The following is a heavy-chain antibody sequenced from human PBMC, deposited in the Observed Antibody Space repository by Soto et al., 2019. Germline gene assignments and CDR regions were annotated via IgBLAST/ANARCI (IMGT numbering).Heavy chain of an antibody. D-gene: IGHD3-9*01. CDR2: IGIAGDT. CDR1: GFTFSSYD. Sequence: EVQLVESGGGLVQPGGSLRLSCAASGFTFSSYDMHWVRQATGKGLEWVSAIGIAGDTYYPGSVKGRFTISRENAKNSLYLQMNSLRAGDTAVNYCARADDDISMDVWGKGTTVTVSS. J-gene: IGHJ6*04. V-gene: IGHV3-13*01. CDR3: ARADDDISMDV.